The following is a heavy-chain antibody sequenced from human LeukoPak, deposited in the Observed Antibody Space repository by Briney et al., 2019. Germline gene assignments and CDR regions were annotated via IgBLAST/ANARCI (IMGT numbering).Heavy chain of an antibody. Sequence: GGSLRLSCAASGFTFSSYEMNWVRQAPGKGLEWVSYISSSGSTIYYADSVKGRFTIPRDNAKNSLYLQMDSLRAEDTAVYYCARTRYDFWSGYGVDLDYWGQGTLVTVSS. CDR3: ARTRYDFWSGYGVDLDY. V-gene: IGHV3-48*03. D-gene: IGHD3-3*01. J-gene: IGHJ4*02. CDR2: ISSSGSTI. CDR1: GFTFSSYE.